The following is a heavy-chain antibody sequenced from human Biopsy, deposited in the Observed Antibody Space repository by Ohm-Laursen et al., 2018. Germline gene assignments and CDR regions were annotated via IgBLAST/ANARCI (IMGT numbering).Heavy chain of an antibody. Sequence: PRLSCTASGFTFSSYGMHWVRQAPGKGLEWVAVIWYDGSNKYYADSVKGRFTISRDNSKNTLFLQMNNLRAEDTAVYYCARDRYYGSANYFGYYNMDVWGQGTTVTVSS. CDR2: IWYDGSNK. V-gene: IGHV3-33*01. CDR1: GFTFSSYG. D-gene: IGHD3-10*01. CDR3: ARDRYYGSANYFGYYNMDV. J-gene: IGHJ6*02.